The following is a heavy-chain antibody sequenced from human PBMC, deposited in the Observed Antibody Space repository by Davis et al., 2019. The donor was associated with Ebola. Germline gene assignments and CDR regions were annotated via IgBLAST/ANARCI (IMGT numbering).Heavy chain of an antibody. D-gene: IGHD5/OR15-5a*01. Sequence: AASVKVSCKASGYTFIDYYIHWVRQAHGQGLEWMGWINPKSGGTKYAQKFQDWVTMTRDTSISTAYVELSGLTSDDTALYSCARAVSPTSDYYMDVWGKGTAVTVSS. CDR3: ARAVSPTSDYYMDV. CDR2: INPKSGGT. J-gene: IGHJ6*03. CDR1: GYTFIDYY. V-gene: IGHV1-2*04.